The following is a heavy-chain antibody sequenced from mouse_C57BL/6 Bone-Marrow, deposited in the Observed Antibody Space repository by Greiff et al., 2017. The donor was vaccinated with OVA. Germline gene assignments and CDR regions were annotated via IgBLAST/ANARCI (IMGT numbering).Heavy chain of an antibody. Sequence: EVQRVESGPGLVKPSQSLSLTCSVTGYSITSGYYWNWIRQFPGNKLEWMGYISYEGSNNYNPSLKNRISITHDSSKNVFFLKLNSVTTENTATYYCATYSNYVGFAYWGQGTLVTVSA. CDR2: ISYEGSN. D-gene: IGHD2-5*01. CDR3: ATYSNYVGFAY. J-gene: IGHJ3*01. CDR1: GYSITSGYY. V-gene: IGHV3-6*01.